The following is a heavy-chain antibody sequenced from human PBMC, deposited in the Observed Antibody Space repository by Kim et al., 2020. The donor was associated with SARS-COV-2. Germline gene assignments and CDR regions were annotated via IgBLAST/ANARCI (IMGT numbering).Heavy chain of an antibody. CDR3: ARDHSGYSYEFEY. Sequence: GGSLRLSCAASGFNFSSYAMHWVRQAPGKGLDWVAVISYDGNKKYYADSVKGRFTISRDNSKNTLYLQMNSLRAEDTAVYYCARDHSGYSYEFEYWGRGTPGSVSP. J-gene: IGHJ4*02. CDR1: GFNFSSYA. CDR2: ISYDGNKK. V-gene: IGHV3-30*04. D-gene: IGHD3-22*01.